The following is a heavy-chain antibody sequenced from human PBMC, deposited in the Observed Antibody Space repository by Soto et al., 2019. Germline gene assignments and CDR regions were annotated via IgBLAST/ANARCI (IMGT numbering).Heavy chain of an antibody. Sequence: ASVKVSCKASGYTFTSYAMHWVRQAPGQRLEWMGWINAGNGNTKYSQKFQGRVTITRDTSASTAYMELSSLRSEDTAVYYCARGEYDSSGYPFYYYYYGMDVWGQGTTVTVS. J-gene: IGHJ6*02. D-gene: IGHD3-22*01. CDR1: GYTFTSYA. CDR3: ARGEYDSSGYPFYYYYYGMDV. V-gene: IGHV1-3*01. CDR2: INAGNGNT.